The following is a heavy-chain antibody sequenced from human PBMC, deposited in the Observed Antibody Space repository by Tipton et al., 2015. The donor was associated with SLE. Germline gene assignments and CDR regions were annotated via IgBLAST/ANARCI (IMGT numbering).Heavy chain of an antibody. CDR2: IYYSGST. D-gene: IGHD2-2*01. Sequence: TLSLTCAVYGGSFSGYYWSWIRQPPGKGLEWIGYIYYSGSTNYNPSLKSRVTISVDTSKNQFSLKLSSVTAADTAVYYCARGSAAYYFDYWGQGTLVTVSS. J-gene: IGHJ4*02. CDR3: ARGSAAYYFDY. CDR1: GGSFSGYY. V-gene: IGHV4-59*01.